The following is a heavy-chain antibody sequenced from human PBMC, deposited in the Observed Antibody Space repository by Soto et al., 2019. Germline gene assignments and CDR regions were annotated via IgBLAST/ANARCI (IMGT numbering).Heavy chain of an antibody. CDR1: GFAFSNYW. CDR2: IKEDGSEK. V-gene: IGHV3-7*01. Sequence: TWGSLRLSCAASGFAFSNYWMTWVRQAPGKGLEWVANIKEDGSEKHYVDSVKGRFTISRDNAKNSLYLQMNSLRVEDTAVYFCSRDVEAGAIALNCWGQGGMVTVSS. D-gene: IGHD1-26*01. CDR3: SRDVEAGAIALNC. J-gene: IGHJ4*02.